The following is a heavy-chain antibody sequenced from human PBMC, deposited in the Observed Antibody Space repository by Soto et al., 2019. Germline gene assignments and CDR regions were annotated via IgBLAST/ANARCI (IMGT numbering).Heavy chain of an antibody. CDR2: IIPIFGTA. Sequence: QVQLVQSGAEVKKPGSSVKVSCKASGGTFSSYAISWVRQAPGQGLEWMGGIIPIFGTANYAQKFQGRVTITADESTSTAYMELSSLRSEDTAVYYCARGGCGVSTRCYGPLDYWGQGTLVTVSS. J-gene: IGHJ4*02. CDR1: GGTFSSYA. D-gene: IGHD2-2*01. CDR3: ARGGCGVSTRCYGPLDY. V-gene: IGHV1-69*12.